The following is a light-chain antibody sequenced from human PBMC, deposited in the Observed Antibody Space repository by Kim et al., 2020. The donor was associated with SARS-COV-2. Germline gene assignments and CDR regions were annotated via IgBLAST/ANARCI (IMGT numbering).Light chain of an antibody. J-gene: IGKJ3*01. V-gene: IGKV1-33*01. CDR2: DAF. CDR1: QDISNY. CDR3: QRYHILPVFT. Sequence: IQMTQSPSSLSASVGDRVTITCQASQDISNYLSWYQHKPGEAPKLLIYDAFKLETGVPSRFSGSGSGTHFTFTISSLEPEDIATYYCQRYHILPVFTFGPGTKVDIK.